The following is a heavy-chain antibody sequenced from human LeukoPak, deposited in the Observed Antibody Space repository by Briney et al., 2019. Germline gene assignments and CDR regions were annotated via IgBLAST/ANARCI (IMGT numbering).Heavy chain of an antibody. CDR2: INHSGST. D-gene: IGHD5-18*01. CDR3: ASTRYSYGNYYYYGMDV. CDR1: GGSFSGYY. Sequence: SETLSLTCAVYGGSFSGYYWSWIRQPPGKGLEWIGEINHSGSTNYNPSLKSRVTISVDTSKNQFSLKLSSVTAADTAVYYCASTRYSYGNYYYYGMDVWGQGTTVTVS. J-gene: IGHJ6*02. V-gene: IGHV4-34*01.